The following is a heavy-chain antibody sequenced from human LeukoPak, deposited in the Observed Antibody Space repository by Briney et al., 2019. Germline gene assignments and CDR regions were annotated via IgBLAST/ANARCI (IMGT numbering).Heavy chain of an antibody. D-gene: IGHD2-2*01. CDR2: IYYSGST. V-gene: IGHV4-30-4*08. CDR1: GGSISSGDYY. J-gene: IGHJ3*02. Sequence: SETLSLTCTVSGGSISSGDYYRSWIRQPPGKGLEWIGYIYYSGSTYYNPSLKSRVTISVDTSKNQFSLKLSSVTAADTAVYYCARGCSSTSRTEGAFDIWGQGTMVTVSS. CDR3: ARGCSSTSRTEGAFDI.